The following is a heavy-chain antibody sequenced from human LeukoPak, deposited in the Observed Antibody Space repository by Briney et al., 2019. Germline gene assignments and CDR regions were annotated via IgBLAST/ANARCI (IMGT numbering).Heavy chain of an antibody. CDR1: GSTFTTSA. J-gene: IGHJ4*02. V-gene: IGHV1-58*01. CDR2: IVVGSGNT. CDR3: AADLQLQGDY. Sequence: SLKVSCKASGSTFTTSAVQRVRQTRRQPLEWIGWIVVGSGNTNYAQKFQERVTITRDMSTSTAYMELSSLRSEDTAVYYCAADLQLQGDYWGQGTLVTVSS. D-gene: IGHD6-6*01.